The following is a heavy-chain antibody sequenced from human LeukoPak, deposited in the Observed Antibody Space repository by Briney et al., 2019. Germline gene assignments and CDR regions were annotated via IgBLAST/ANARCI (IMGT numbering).Heavy chain of an antibody. D-gene: IGHD3-10*01. J-gene: IGHJ3*02. CDR3: ARDRGYYGSAYDAFDI. CDR1: GFTFSSYG. Sequence: GGSLRLSCAAPGFTFSSYGMHWVRQAPGKGLEWVAVIWYDGSNKYYADSVKGRFTISRDNSKNTLYLQMNSLRAEDTAVYYCARDRGYYGSAYDAFDIWGQGTMVTVSS. V-gene: IGHV3-33*01. CDR2: IWYDGSNK.